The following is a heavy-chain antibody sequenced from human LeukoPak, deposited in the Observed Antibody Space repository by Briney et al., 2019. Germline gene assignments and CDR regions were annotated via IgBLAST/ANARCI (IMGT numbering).Heavy chain of an antibody. J-gene: IGHJ4*02. Sequence: ASVKVSCKASGYTFTGYYMHWVRQAPGQGLEWMGWSSAYNGNTNYAQKFQGRVTMTRDTSISTAYMELSRLRSDDTAVYYCAQRGSSGPFDYWGQGTLVTVSS. CDR2: SSAYNGNT. D-gene: IGHD3-22*01. CDR1: GYTFTGYY. V-gene: IGHV1-2*02. CDR3: AQRGSSGPFDY.